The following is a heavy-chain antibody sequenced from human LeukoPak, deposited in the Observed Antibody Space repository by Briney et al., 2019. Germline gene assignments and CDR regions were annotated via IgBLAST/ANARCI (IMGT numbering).Heavy chain of an antibody. D-gene: IGHD3-22*01. Sequence: ASVKVSCKASGYTFTSYDINWVRQATGQGLEWMGWMKPNSGNTGYAQKFQGRVTMTRDTSISTAYMELSSLRSDDTAVYYCARVRHEDYYDSSGHYAYWGQGTLVTVSS. V-gene: IGHV1-8*01. J-gene: IGHJ4*02. CDR1: GYTFTSYD. CDR2: MKPNSGNT. CDR3: ARVRHEDYYDSSGHYAY.